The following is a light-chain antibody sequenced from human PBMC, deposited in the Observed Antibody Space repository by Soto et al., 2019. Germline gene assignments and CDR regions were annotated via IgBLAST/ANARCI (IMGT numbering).Light chain of an antibody. Sequence: DIQMTQSPSSLSASVGDRVTITCRASQGINSFLAWYQQKPGKAPKLLIYAASNLQSGVPSRFSGSGSGTDFTLSISSLQPEDFATYYCQQSYRTPLFGPGTKVDIK. CDR3: QQSYRTPL. V-gene: IGKV1-39*01. CDR2: AAS. CDR1: QGINSF. J-gene: IGKJ3*01.